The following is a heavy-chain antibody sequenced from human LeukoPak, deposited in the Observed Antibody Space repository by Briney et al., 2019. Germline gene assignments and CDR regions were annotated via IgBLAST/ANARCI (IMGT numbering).Heavy chain of an antibody. Sequence: ASVKVSCKASGYTFTGYYMHWGRQSPGQGLEWMGWINPNSGGTNYAQKFQGRVTMTRDTSISTAYMELSRLRSDDTAVYYCARSTGSPYDILTDYYYYGMDVWGQGTTVTVSS. CDR3: ARSTGSPYDILTDYYYYGMDV. CDR2: INPNSGGT. D-gene: IGHD3-9*01. V-gene: IGHV1-2*02. CDR1: GYTFTGYY. J-gene: IGHJ6*02.